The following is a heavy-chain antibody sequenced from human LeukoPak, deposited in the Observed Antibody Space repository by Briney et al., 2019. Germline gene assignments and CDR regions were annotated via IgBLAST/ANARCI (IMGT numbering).Heavy chain of an antibody. D-gene: IGHD4-17*01. CDR2: ISSSGSTI. CDR1: GFTFSSYE. V-gene: IGHV3-48*03. CDR3: ARAVTTALDY. J-gene: IGHJ4*02. Sequence: GGSLRLSCAASGFTFSSYEMNWVRQAPGKGLEWVSYISSSGSTIYYADSVKGRFTISRDNAKNSLYLRMNSLRAEDTAVYFCARAVTTALDYWGQGALVTVSS.